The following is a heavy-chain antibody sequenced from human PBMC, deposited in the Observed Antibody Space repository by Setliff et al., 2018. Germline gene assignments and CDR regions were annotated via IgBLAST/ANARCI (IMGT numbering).Heavy chain of an antibody. J-gene: IGHJ5*02. CDR1: GFTFSAYG. CDR3: AKDSSFTDYGDYPSLWFDP. V-gene: IGHV3-23*01. Sequence: GGSLRLSCAASGFTFSAYGMSWVRQAPGKGLEWVSAISGSGGSTYYADSVKGRFTISRDNSKNTLYLQMNSLRAEDTAVYSCAKDSSFTDYGDYPSLWFDPWGQGTLVTVSS. CDR2: ISGSGGST. D-gene: IGHD4-17*01.